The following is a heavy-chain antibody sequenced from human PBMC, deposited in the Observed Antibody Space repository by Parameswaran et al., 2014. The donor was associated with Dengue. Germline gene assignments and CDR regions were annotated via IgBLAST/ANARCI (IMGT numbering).Heavy chain of an antibody. D-gene: IGHD3-16*02. J-gene: IGHJ4*02. CDR3: ARVSGDYVWGSYRPYFDY. Sequence: ASETLPSPALSLVAPSVVLLELDPAAPGRDVEWIGYIYYSGSTNYNPSLKSRVTISVDTSKNQFSLKLSSVTAADTAVYYCARVSGDYVWGSYRPYFDYWGQGTLVTVSS. CDR2: IYYSGST. CDR1: VAPSVVL. V-gene: IGHV4-59*01.